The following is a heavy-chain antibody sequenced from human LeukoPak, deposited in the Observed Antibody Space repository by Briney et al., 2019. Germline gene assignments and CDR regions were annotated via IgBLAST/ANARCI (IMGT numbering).Heavy chain of an antibody. D-gene: IGHD3-22*01. V-gene: IGHV1-18*01. J-gene: IGHJ4*02. CDR3: ARGDYYDSSGYSGY. CDR2: ISAYNGNT. CDR1: GYTFTSYG. Sequence: ASVKVSCKASGYTFTSYGISWVRQAPGQGLEWMGWISAYNGNTNYAQKLQGRVTMTTDTSTSTVYMELSSLRSEDTAVYYCARGDYYDSSGYSGYWGQGTLVTVSS.